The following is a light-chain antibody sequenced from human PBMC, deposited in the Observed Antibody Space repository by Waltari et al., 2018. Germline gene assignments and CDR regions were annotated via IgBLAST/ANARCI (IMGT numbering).Light chain of an antibody. V-gene: IGLV2-14*01. Sequence: PGQSITISCTGTSNDVGAYNRVSWYQQHPGKAPKVLIYEVSNRPSGVAYSFSGSKSGNTASLTISGLQAEDEAHYSCSTDTTSITYVFGTGTQVTVL. CDR3: STDTTSITYV. CDR2: EVS. J-gene: IGLJ1*01. CDR1: SNDVGAYNR.